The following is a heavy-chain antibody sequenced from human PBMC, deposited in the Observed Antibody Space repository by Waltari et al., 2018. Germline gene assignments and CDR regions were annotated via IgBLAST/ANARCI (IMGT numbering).Heavy chain of an antibody. CDR1: GFIFGDGG. J-gene: IGHJ4*02. V-gene: IGHV3-73*01. CDR2: IKSKANNYAT. Sequence: EVQLVESGGGLVQPGGSLKLSCAASGFIFGDGGRDGVRQASGKGLEWVGRIKSKANNYATTYGESVKGRFTISRDDSQNTAYLHINSLKTEDTALYYCVVGFCSGGSCYSRDYWGQGTLVTVSS. D-gene: IGHD2-15*01. CDR3: VVGFCSGGSCYSRDY.